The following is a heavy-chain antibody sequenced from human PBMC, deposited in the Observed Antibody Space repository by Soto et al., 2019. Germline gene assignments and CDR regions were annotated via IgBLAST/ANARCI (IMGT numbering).Heavy chain of an antibody. CDR3: ANLGDRGDY. V-gene: IGHV3-9*01. J-gene: IGHJ4*02. D-gene: IGHD3-16*01. CDR2: ISWNSGSI. Sequence: VQLVESGGGLVQPGRSLRLSCAASGFTFDDYAMHWVRQAPGKGLEWVSGISWNSGSIGYADSVKGRFTISRDNAKNSLYLQMNSLRAEDTALYYCANLGDRGDYWGQGTLVTVSS. CDR1: GFTFDDYA.